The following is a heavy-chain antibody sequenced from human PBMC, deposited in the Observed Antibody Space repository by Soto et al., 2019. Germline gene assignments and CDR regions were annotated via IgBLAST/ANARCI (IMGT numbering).Heavy chain of an antibody. CDR3: GRGPSPRAPAGGTPYYYAMDV. CDR2: MNPINGAT. Sequence: ASVKVSCKASGYTFTGYYMHWVRQASGQGLEWMGWMNPINGATGSARRFQGRVSMTRNTATATAYLELTSLRSDDSAVYFCGRGPSPRAPAGGTPYYYAMDVWGQGTTVTVSS. CDR1: GYTFTGYY. V-gene: IGHV1-8*02. J-gene: IGHJ6*02. D-gene: IGHD2-2*01.